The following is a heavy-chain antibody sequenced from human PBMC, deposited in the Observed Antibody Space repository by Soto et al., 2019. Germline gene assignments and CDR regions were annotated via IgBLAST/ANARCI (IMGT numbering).Heavy chain of an antibody. CDR2: ISGSGGST. Sequence: GGSLTLSRAGPGFTFRIYALSRVLEAPARGLGWVSAISGSGGSTYYADSVKGQFTISRDNSKNTLYLQMNSLRAEDTAVYYCAKGSGSSGYYYYFDYWGQGT. V-gene: IGHV3-23*01. J-gene: IGHJ4*02. CDR1: GFTFRIYA. D-gene: IGHD3-22*01. CDR3: AKGSGSSGYYYYFDY.